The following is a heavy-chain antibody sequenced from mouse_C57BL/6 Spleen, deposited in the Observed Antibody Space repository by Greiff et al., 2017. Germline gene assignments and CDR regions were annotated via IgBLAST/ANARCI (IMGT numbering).Heavy chain of an antibody. Sequence: VQLQQSGPELVKPGASVKISCKASGYTFTDYYMNWVKQSHGKSLEWIGDINPNNGGTSYNQKFKGKATLTVDKSSSTAYMELRSLTSEDSAVYYCASHGNYLRYYAMDYWGQGTSVTVSS. J-gene: IGHJ4*01. CDR2: INPNNGGT. V-gene: IGHV1-26*01. CDR1: GYTFTDYY. CDR3: ASHGNYLRYYAMDY. D-gene: IGHD2-1*01.